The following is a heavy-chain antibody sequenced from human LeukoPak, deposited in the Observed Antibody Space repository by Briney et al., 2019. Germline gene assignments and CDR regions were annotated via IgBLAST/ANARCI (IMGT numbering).Heavy chain of an antibody. CDR2: IYPGDSDT. D-gene: IGHD1-26*01. CDR1: GYSFTSYW. CDR3: ARLGGSFRVKYYFDY. Sequence: GESLKISCKGSGYSFTSYWIGWVRQLPGKGLEWMGIIYPGDSDTRYSPSFQGQVTISADKSISTAYLQWSSLKASDTAMYYCARLGGSFRVKYYFDYWGQGTLVTVSS. V-gene: IGHV5-51*01. J-gene: IGHJ4*02.